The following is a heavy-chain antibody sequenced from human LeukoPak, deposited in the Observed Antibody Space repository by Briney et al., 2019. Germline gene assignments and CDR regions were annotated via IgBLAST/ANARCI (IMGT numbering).Heavy chain of an antibody. CDR1: GFTFTSYT. Sequence: GGSLRLSCAASGFTFTSYTMHWVRQAPGKGLEWVSSISSSSTSIYYADPVKGRFTISRDNAKNSLFLQMNSLRAEDTAVYYCATGSGGRGVNFDYWGQGTLVTVSP. D-gene: IGHD3-10*01. CDR3: ATGSGGRGVNFDY. J-gene: IGHJ4*01. V-gene: IGHV3-21*01. CDR2: ISSSSTSI.